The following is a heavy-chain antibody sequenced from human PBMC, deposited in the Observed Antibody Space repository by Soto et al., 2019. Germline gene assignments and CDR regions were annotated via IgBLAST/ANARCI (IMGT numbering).Heavy chain of an antibody. CDR2: IYYSGST. J-gene: IGHJ3*02. V-gene: IGHV4-31*03. CDR1: GGSISSGGYY. Sequence: SETLSLTCTVSGGSISSGGYYWSWIRQHPGKGLEWIGYIYYSGSTYYNPSPKSRVTISVDTSKNQFSLKLSSVTAADTAVYYCARAPQLSAFDIWGQGTMVTVSS. CDR3: ARAPQLSAFDI.